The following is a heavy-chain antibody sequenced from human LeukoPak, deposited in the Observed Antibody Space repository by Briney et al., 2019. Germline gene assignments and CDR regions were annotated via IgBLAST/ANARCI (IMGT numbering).Heavy chain of an antibody. V-gene: IGHV3-21*01. D-gene: IGHD1-26*01. CDR1: GFIFSTYN. Sequence: PGGSLRLSCSASGFIFSTYNMNWVRQAPGKALEWVSSITSSSSHTYYADSVKGRYTISRDNAKNSLYLQMDSLRAEDTAVYNCARDPYSGGYGAYYYYYMDVWGKGTTVTISS. CDR2: ITSSSSHT. J-gene: IGHJ6*03. CDR3: ARDPYSGGYGAYYYYYMDV.